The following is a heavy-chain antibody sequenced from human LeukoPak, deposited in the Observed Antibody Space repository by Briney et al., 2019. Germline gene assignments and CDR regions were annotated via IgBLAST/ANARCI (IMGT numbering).Heavy chain of an antibody. Sequence: TGGSLRLSCAASGFTFSSYAMSWVRQAPGRGLEWVGFIRSKAYGGTTEYAASVKGRFTISRDDSKNIAYLQMNSLKTEDTAVYYCSRSRGYSYGYSDYWGQGTLVTVSS. J-gene: IGHJ4*02. CDR3: SRSRGYSYGYSDY. CDR1: GFTFSSYA. D-gene: IGHD5-18*01. V-gene: IGHV3-49*04. CDR2: IRSKAYGGTT.